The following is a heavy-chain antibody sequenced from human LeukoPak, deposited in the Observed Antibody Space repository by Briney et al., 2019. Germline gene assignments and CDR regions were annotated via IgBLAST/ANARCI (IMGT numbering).Heavy chain of an antibody. J-gene: IGHJ4*02. Sequence: ASVKVSCTPSGYTFTTYYMHWVRQAPGQGLEWMGIINPSGGTTNYAQKFQGRVTMTRDTSTTTLYMELSSLRSEDTAVYYCARGRPGSGWSFDYWGQGTLVTVSS. CDR2: INPSGGTT. D-gene: IGHD6-19*01. V-gene: IGHV1-46*01. CDR3: ARGRPGSGWSFDY. CDR1: GYTFTTYY.